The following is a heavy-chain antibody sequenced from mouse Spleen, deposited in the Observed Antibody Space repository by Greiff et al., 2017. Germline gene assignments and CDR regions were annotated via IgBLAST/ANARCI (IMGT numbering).Heavy chain of an antibody. CDR3: ARHGYGDFDY. V-gene: IGHV5-9-3*01. CDR2: ISSGGSYT. D-gene: IGHD2-2*01. CDR1: GFTFSSYA. J-gene: IGHJ2*01. Sequence: EVQGVESGGGLVKPGGSLKLSCAASGFTFSSYAMSWVRQTPEKRLEWVATISSGGSYTYYQDSVKGRFTISRDNAKNTLYLQMSSLRSEDTAMYYCARHGYGDFDYWGQGTTLTVSS.